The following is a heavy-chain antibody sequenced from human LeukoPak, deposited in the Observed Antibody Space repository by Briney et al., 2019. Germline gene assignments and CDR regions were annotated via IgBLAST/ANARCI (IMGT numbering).Heavy chain of an antibody. CDR1: GGSISSYY. CDR2: IYYSGST. J-gene: IGHJ4*02. D-gene: IGHD6-13*01. CDR3: ARGTIAAALAY. V-gene: IGHV4-59*12. Sequence: SSETLSLTCTVSGGSISSYYWSWIRQPPGKGLEWIGYIYYSGSTNYNPSLKSRVTISVDASKNQFSLKLSSVTAADTAVYYCARGTIAAALAYWGQGTLVTVSS.